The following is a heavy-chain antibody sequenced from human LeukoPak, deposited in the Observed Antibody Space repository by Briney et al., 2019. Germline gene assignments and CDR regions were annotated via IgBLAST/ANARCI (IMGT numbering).Heavy chain of an antibody. CDR3: ARVAVAAREYFDY. CDR1: GYSISSGYY. CDR2: IYHSGST. Sequence: SETLSLTCTVSGYSISSGYYWGWIRQPPGKGLEWIGSIYHSGSTYYNPSLKSRVTISVDTSKNQFSLKLSSVTAADTAVYYCARVAVAAREYFDYWGQGTLVTVSS. V-gene: IGHV4-38-2*02. D-gene: IGHD6-19*01. J-gene: IGHJ4*02.